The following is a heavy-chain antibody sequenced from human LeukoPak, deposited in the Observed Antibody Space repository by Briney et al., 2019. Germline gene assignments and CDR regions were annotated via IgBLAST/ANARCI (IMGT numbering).Heavy chain of an antibody. J-gene: IGHJ5*02. D-gene: IGHD5-12*01. CDR1: AFTFRSYG. V-gene: IGHV3-30*02. CDR3: AKEQRGYSGYAVGSCFDP. CDR2: IRYDGSNK. Sequence: GGSLRLSCATSAFTFRSYGMHWVRQAPDKGLEWVAFIRYDGSNKYYADSVKGRFTISRDNSKNTLYLQMNSLRAEDTAVYYCAKEQRGYSGYAVGSCFDPWGQGTLVTVSS.